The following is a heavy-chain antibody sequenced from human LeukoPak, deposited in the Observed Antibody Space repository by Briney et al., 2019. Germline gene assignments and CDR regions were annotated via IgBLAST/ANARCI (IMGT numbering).Heavy chain of an antibody. V-gene: IGHV1-69*13. CDR1: GYTFTSYG. J-gene: IGHJ4*02. Sequence: SVKVSCKASGYTFTSYGISWERQAPGQGLEWMGGIIPIFGTANYAQKLQGRVTITADESTSTAYMELSSLRSEDTAVYYCARGRWLQLRSFDYWGQGTLVTVSS. D-gene: IGHD5-24*01. CDR3: ARGRWLQLRSFDY. CDR2: IIPIFGTA.